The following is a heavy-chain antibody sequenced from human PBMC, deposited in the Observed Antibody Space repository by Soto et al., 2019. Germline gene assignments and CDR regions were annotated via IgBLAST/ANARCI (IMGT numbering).Heavy chain of an antibody. CDR2: ISGSGAYT. CDR1: GFTFSSYA. V-gene: IGHV3-23*01. J-gene: IGHJ4*02. CDR3: AKYGCSSTSCQCDY. D-gene: IGHD2-2*01. Sequence: EVQLLESGGGSVQPGGSLRLSCAASGFTFSSYAMTWVRQAPGKGLEWVSAISGSGAYTYYANSVKGRFTISRDNSKNTLYLQLNSLRAEAPAVYYCAKYGCSSTSCQCDYWGQGTRVTVSS.